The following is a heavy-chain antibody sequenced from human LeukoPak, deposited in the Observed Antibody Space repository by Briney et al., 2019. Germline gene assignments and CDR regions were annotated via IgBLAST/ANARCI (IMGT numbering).Heavy chain of an antibody. CDR2: ISYDGSNK. Sequence: GGSLRLSCAASGFTFSSYAMHWVRQAPGKGLEWVAVISYDGSNKYYADSVKGRFTISRDNSKNTLYLQMNSLRAEDTAVYYCAKGGAYYFDYWGQGTLVTVSS. CDR1: GFTFSSYA. D-gene: IGHD1-26*01. V-gene: IGHV3-30-3*01. CDR3: AKGGAYYFDY. J-gene: IGHJ4*02.